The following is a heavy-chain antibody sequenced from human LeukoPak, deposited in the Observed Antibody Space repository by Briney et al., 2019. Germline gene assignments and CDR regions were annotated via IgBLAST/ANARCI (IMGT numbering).Heavy chain of an antibody. CDR2: INPNSGGT. V-gene: IGHV1-2*02. CDR1: GYTFTDYY. CDR3: ARDRSRYFDY. Sequence: ASVKVSCKASGYTFTDYYMRWVRQAPGQGLEWMGWINPNSGGTNYAQKFQGRVTMTRDTSVSTAYMELSRLRSDDTAVYYCARDRSRYFDYWGQGILVTVSS. J-gene: IGHJ4*02.